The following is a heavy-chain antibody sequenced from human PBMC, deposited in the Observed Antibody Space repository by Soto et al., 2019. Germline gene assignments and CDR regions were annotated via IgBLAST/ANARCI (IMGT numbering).Heavy chain of an antibody. V-gene: IGHV1-3*01. J-gene: IGHJ6*02. CDR2: INAGNGNT. CDR3: ARKGEMATSNYYYGMDV. D-gene: IGHD5-12*01. Sequence: GXSVKVSYKASGYTFTSYAMHLVRHSPGQRPEWMGWINAGNGNTKYSQKFQGRVTMTTDTSTSTAYMELRSLRSDDKAVYYCARKGEMATSNYYYGMDVWGQGTTVTVSS. CDR1: GYTFTSYA.